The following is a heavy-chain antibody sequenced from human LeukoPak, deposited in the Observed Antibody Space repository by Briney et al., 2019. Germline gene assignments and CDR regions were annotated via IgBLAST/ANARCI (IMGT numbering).Heavy chain of an antibody. CDR1: GFTFSSYW. CDR2: IKQDGSGK. CDR3: ARYMGITIFGVVIGSYYFDY. Sequence: GGSLRLSCAASGFTFSSYWMSWVRQAPGKGLEWVANIKQDGSGKYYVDSVKGRFTISRDNAKNSLYLQMNSLRAEDTAVYYCARYMGITIFGVVIGSYYFDYWGQGTLVTVSS. V-gene: IGHV3-7*01. J-gene: IGHJ4*02. D-gene: IGHD3-3*01.